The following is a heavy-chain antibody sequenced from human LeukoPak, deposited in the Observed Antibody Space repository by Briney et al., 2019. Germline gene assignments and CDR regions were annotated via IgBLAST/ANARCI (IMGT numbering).Heavy chain of an antibody. CDR1: GGSISSSSYY. J-gene: IGHJ4*02. Sequence: SETLSLTCTVSGGSISSSSYYWGWIRQPPGKGLEWIGSIYYSGSTYYNPSLKSRVTISVDTSKNQFSLKLSSVTAADTAVYYCARTTGRNSIAFDYWGQGTLVTASS. V-gene: IGHV4-39*07. CDR3: ARTTGRNSIAFDY. D-gene: IGHD4-23*01. CDR2: IYYSGST.